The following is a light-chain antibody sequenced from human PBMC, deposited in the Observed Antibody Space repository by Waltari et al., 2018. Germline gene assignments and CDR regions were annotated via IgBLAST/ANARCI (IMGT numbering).Light chain of an antibody. CDR2: GAS. J-gene: IGKJ4*01. V-gene: IGKV3-15*01. CDR3: QQYNNWPQLT. Sequence: EIVMTQSPATLSVSPGERATLSCRASQRGSSNLAWYQQKPGQAPRLLIYGASTRATGIPARFSGSGSGTEFTLTISSMQSEDFAVYYCQQYNNWPQLTFGGGTKVEIK. CDR1: QRGSSN.